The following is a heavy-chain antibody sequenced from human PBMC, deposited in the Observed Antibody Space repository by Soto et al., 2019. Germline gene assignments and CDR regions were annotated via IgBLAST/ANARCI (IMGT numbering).Heavy chain of an antibody. CDR2: ISYDGSNK. V-gene: IGHV3-30-3*01. CDR3: ERDRACSSNSCYFTGFDH. D-gene: IGHD2-2*01. CDR1: GFTFSSYA. J-gene: IGHJ5*02. Sequence: GGSLRLSCAASGFTFSSYAMHWVRQAPGKGLEWVAVISYDGSNKYYADSVKGRFTISRDNSKNQLYLQMNSLRAEDTAVYYCERDRACSSNSCYFTGFDHWGQGTLVTVSS.